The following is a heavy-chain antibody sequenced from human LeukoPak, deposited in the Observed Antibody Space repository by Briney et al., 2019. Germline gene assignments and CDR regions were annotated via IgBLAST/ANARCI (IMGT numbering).Heavy chain of an antibody. V-gene: IGHV4-59*12. CDR1: GGSISSYY. D-gene: IGHD5-12*01. J-gene: IGHJ3*02. CDR2: IYYSGST. Sequence: SETLSLTCTVSGGSISSYYWSWIRQPPGKGLEWIGYIYYSGSTNYNPSLKSRVTISGDTSKNQFSLNLISVTAADTAVYYCARDTRGYGAFDIWGQGTMVTVSS. CDR3: ARDTRGYGAFDI.